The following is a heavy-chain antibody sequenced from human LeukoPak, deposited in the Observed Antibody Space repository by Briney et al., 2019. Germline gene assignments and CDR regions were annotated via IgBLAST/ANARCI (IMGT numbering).Heavy chain of an antibody. CDR2: ITSSISTM. Sequence: PEGSLRLSCAASGFTFSTYSMNWVRQAPGKGLEWVSYITSSISTMFYADSVKGRFTISRDNAENSMYLQMNNLRVEDTAVYYCARLAIRGIDCSNPELDRWGQGTLVTVSS. V-gene: IGHV3-48*01. D-gene: IGHD4-11*01. CDR3: ARLAIRGIDCSNPELDR. J-gene: IGHJ5*02. CDR1: GFTFSTYS.